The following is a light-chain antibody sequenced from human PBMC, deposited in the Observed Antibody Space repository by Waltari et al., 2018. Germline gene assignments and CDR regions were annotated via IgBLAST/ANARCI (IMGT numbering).Light chain of an antibody. Sequence: DIQMTQSPSSLSASVGDRVTITCRASQGIRDELGWYQQKPGKAPKRLIYGASNVQSGVPSWFSGSGSGTEFTLTISSLQLEDFATYFCLQHDSYPWTFGQGTKV. CDR2: GAS. CDR1: QGIRDE. V-gene: IGKV1-17*01. CDR3: LQHDSYPWT. J-gene: IGKJ1*01.